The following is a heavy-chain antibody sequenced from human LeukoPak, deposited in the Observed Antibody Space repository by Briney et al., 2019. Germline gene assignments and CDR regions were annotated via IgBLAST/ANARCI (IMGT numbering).Heavy chain of an antibody. J-gene: IGHJ2*01. CDR1: GGSIGSRGHY. V-gene: IGHV4-31*03. CDR2: IYHSGRA. Sequence: SETLSLTCTVSGGSIGSRGHYWSWIRQHPTKGLEWMVYIYHSGRAYYNPSLQSRLTISIDTSKNQFSLKLSSVTAADTAVYYCARVPDSSGYFHWYFDLWGRGTLVTVSS. D-gene: IGHD3-22*01. CDR3: ARVPDSSGYFHWYFDL.